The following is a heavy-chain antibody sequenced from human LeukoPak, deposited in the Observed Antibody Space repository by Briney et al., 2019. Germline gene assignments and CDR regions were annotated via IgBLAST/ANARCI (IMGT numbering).Heavy chain of an antibody. V-gene: IGHV3-23*01. D-gene: IGHD6-19*01. Sequence: GGSLRLSCAASGFTFSSYAMSWVRQAPGKGLEWVSSIKSSSSDTNYADSVKGRFTISRDNSKDTLYLQMNSLRAEDTAVYYCAKGGYSSGWRNYFDYWGQGTLVTVSS. CDR2: IKSSSSDT. CDR1: GFTFSSYA. CDR3: AKGGYSSGWRNYFDY. J-gene: IGHJ4*02.